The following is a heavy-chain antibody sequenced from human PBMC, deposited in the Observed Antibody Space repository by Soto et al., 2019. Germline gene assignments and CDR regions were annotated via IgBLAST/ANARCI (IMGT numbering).Heavy chain of an antibody. CDR3: ARIEWSPVTTFPYYFSYGMDG. V-gene: IGHV2-26*01. J-gene: IGHJ6*02. Sequence: QVPLKESGPVVMKPTESLTLTCTVSVFSLSNTRMGVSCILQPPGKALEWLAHIYSHDEKSYSTSLKSRLTISKDTSKSQVVLTMTNVDPIDTATYYCARIEWSPVTTFPYYFSYGMDGWGQGTTVTVYS. D-gene: IGHD4-4*01. CDR2: IYSHDEK. CDR1: VFSLSNTRMG.